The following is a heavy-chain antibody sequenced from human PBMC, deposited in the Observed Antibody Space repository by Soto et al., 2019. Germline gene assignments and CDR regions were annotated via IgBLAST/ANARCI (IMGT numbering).Heavy chain of an antibody. J-gene: IGHJ6*02. Sequence: QVQLVQSGAEVKKPGASVKVSCKASGYTFTSYAMHWVRQAPGQRLEWMGWINAGKGNTKYSQKFQGRVTITRDTSASTAYMELSSLRSEDTAVYYCARPLLDLIAAAGTPRVWGDYSGMDVWGQGTTVTVSS. CDR1: GYTFTSYA. V-gene: IGHV1-3*01. CDR3: ARPLLDLIAAAGTPRVWGDYSGMDV. CDR2: INAGKGNT. D-gene: IGHD6-13*01.